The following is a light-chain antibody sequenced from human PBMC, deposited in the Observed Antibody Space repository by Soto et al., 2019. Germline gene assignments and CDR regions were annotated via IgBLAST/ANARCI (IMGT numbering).Light chain of an antibody. J-gene: IGLJ1*01. CDR1: SSDVGRYTY. CDR2: DVY. Sequence: QSVLTQPASVSGSPGQSITISCAGTSSDVGRYTYVSWYQQHPGKAPKLIIYDVYNRPSGVSNRFSGSMSGNTASLTISGLQAEDEADYYCTSYTSTSTPYVFGGGTKVTVL. CDR3: TSYTSTSTPYV. V-gene: IGLV2-14*01.